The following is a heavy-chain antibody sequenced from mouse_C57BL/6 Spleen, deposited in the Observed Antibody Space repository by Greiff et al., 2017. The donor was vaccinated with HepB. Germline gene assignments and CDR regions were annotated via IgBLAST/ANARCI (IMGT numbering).Heavy chain of an antibody. V-gene: IGHV1-26*01. CDR1: GYTFTDYY. D-gene: IGHD3-2*02. CDR2: INPNNGGT. J-gene: IGHJ3*01. CDR3: ASQDSSGPPFAY. Sequence: EVQLQQSGPELVKPGASVKISCKASGYTFTDYYMNWVKQSHGKSLEWIGDINPNNGGTSYNQKFKGKATLTVDKSSSTAYMELRSLTSEDSAVYYCASQDSSGPPFAYWGQGTLVTVSA.